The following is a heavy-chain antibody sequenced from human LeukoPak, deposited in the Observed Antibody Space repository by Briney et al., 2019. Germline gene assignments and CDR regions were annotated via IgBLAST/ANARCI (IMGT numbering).Heavy chain of an antibody. CDR1: GFTFSDAW. V-gene: IGHV3-15*01. J-gene: IGHJ4*02. CDR2: IKPAKTHGATA. Sequence: GGSLRLSCAASGFTFSDAWMTWVRQAPGKGLEWVGRIKPAKTHGATADYGAPVKGKFTIARDDSTDRMFLQMNSLETEDTAVYFCAREGSLYGYHSLDSWGQGTLVTVST. D-gene: IGHD5-18*01. CDR3: AREGSLYGYHSLDS.